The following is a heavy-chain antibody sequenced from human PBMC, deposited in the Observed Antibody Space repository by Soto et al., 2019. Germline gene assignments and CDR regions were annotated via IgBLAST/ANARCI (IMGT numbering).Heavy chain of an antibody. J-gene: IGHJ6*02. Sequence: SETLSLTCTVSGGSISSGGYYWSWIRQHPGKGLEWIGYIYYSGSTYYNPSLKSRVTISVDTSKNQFSLKLSSVTAADTAVYYCARDRVLRYFDWVDYYYGMDVSGQGTTVTVSS. D-gene: IGHD3-9*01. CDR1: GGSISSGGYY. CDR2: IYYSGST. V-gene: IGHV4-31*03. CDR3: ARDRVLRYFDWVDYYYGMDV.